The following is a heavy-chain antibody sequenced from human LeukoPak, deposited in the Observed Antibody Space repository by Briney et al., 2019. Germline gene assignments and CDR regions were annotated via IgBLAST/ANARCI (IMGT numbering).Heavy chain of an antibody. J-gene: IGHJ4*02. CDR2: INPNSGGT. D-gene: IGHD2-15*01. V-gene: IGHV1-2*02. CDR3: ARDSRSGHPIDY. Sequence: ASVKVSCKASGYTFTGYYMHWVRQAPGQGLEWMGWINPNSGGTNYAQKLQGRVTMTTDTSTSTAYMELRSLRSDDTAVYYCARDSRSGHPIDYWGQGTLVTVSS. CDR1: GYTFTGYY.